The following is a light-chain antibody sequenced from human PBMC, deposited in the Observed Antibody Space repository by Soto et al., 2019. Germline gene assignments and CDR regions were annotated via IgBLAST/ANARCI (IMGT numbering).Light chain of an antibody. V-gene: IGKV1-5*03. Sequence: DIPMTQSPSTLSASVGDRVTITCRASQSISTLLAWYQQKPGKAPKLLIYKASSLESGVPPRFSGSGSGTEFTLTISSLQPDDFATYYCHQYTSYSTFGQGTKVEIK. J-gene: IGKJ1*01. CDR1: QSISTL. CDR2: KAS. CDR3: HQYTSYST.